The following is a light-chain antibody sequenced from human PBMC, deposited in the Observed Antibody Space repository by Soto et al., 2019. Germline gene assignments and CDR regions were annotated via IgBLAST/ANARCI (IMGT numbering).Light chain of an antibody. J-gene: IGKJ1*01. CDR3: QQYCSSQT. CDR2: GAS. CDR1: QSVSSSY. V-gene: IGKV3-20*01. Sequence: EIVLTQSPGTLSLSPGERATLSCRASQSVSSSYLARYQQEPCQAPRLLIYGASSRATSIPDRFSGSGSGTDFTITTSILEPEHYAVYDCQQYCSSQTVGQGPKVEIE.